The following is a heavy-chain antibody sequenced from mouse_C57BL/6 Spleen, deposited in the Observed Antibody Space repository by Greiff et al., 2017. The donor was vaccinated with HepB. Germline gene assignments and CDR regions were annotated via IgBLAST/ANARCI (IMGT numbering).Heavy chain of an antibody. CDR3: ARGYDVDYAMDY. D-gene: IGHD2-2*01. CDR1: GFTFSDYG. Sequence: EVQLVESGGGLVKPGGSLKPSCAASGFTFSDYGMHWVRQAPEKGLEWVAYISSGSSTIYYADTVKGRFTISRDNAKNTLFLQMISLRSEATAMYYCARGYDVDYAMDYWGQGTSVTVSS. J-gene: IGHJ4*01. CDR2: ISSGSSTI. V-gene: IGHV5-17*01.